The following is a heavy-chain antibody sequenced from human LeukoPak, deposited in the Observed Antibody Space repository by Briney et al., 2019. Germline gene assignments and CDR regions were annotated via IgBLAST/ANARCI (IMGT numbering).Heavy chain of an antibody. J-gene: IGHJ4*02. CDR2: INHSGSI. D-gene: IGHD3-22*01. CDR3: AREAHYYDTSGPFGY. V-gene: IGHV4-34*01. CDR1: GGSFSGYY. Sequence: SETLSLTCTVYGGSFSGYYWSWIRQPPGRGLEWIGEINHSGSINYNPSLKSRVTISVDTSKNQFSLKLSSVTAADTAVYYCAREAHYYDTSGPFGYWGQGTLVTVSS.